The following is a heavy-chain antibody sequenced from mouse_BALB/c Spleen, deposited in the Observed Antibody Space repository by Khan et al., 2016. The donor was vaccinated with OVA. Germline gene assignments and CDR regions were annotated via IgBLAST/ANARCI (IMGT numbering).Heavy chain of an antibody. D-gene: IGHD3-3*01. V-gene: IGHV2-6-7*01. J-gene: IGHJ3*01. CDR2: IWGDGST. Sequence: QVQLKQSGPGLVAPSQSLSITCTVSGFSLTGYGVNWVRQPPGKGLEWLGMIWGDGSTDYNSALKSRLSISTDNSKSQVFLKMNSLQADDTARYFCARERRLGGFAYWGQGTLVTVSA. CDR1: GFSLTGYG. CDR3: ARERRLGGFAY.